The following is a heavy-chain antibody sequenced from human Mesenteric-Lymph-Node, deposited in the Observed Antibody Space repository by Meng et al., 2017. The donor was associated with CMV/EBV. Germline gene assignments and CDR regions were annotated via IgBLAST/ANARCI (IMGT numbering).Heavy chain of an antibody. V-gene: IGHV3-23*01. J-gene: IGHJ4*02. CDR2: ISGSGGST. Sequence: ESLKISCAASGFTFSSYAMSWVRQAPGKGLEWVSAISGSGGSTYYADSVKGRFTISRDNSKNTLYLQMNSLRAEDTAVYYCARTDSSGSNAYWGQGTLVTVSS. D-gene: IGHD3-22*01. CDR1: GFTFSSYA. CDR3: ARTDSSGSNAY.